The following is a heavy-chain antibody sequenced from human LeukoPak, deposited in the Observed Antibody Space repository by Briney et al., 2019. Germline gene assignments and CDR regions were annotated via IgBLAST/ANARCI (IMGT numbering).Heavy chain of an antibody. J-gene: IGHJ4*02. D-gene: IGHD4-11*01. Sequence: GGSLRLSCAASGFTFSSYSMNWVRQAPGKGLEWVSVIYSGVSTDYADSVKGRFTTSRDNSKNTLYLQMNSLRAEDTAVYYCASGETTAFDYWGQGTLVTVSS. CDR1: GFTFSSYS. V-gene: IGHV3-66*01. CDR3: ASGETTAFDY. CDR2: IYSGVST.